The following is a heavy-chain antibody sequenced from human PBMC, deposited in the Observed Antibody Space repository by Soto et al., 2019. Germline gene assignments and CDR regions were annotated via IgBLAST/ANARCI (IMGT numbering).Heavy chain of an antibody. CDR2: ISAYNGNT. CDR1: GYTFTSYG. D-gene: IGHD1-26*01. J-gene: IGHJ4*02. Sequence: QVQLVQSGAEVKKPGASVKVSCKASGYTFTSYGISWVRQAPGQGLEWMGWISAYNGNTHYAQKLQGRVTMTTDNATSTAYMKLRSLRSDDTVAQYCARTLPPIDYWGKGTLVTVSS. V-gene: IGHV1-18*01. CDR3: ARTLPPIDY.